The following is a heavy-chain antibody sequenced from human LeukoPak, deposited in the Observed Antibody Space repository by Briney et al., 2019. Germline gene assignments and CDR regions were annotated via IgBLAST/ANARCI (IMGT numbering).Heavy chain of an antibody. D-gene: IGHD6-13*01. CDR3: ARDVAPLYSSSWYYPDY. CDR2: ISSSSSYI. Sequence: GGSLRLSCAASGFTFSSYSMNWVRQAPGKGLEWVSSISSSSSYIYYADSVKGRFTISRDNAKNSLYLQMNSLRAEDTAVYYCARDVAPLYSSSWYYPDYWGQGTLVTVAS. J-gene: IGHJ4*02. V-gene: IGHV3-21*01. CDR1: GFTFSSYS.